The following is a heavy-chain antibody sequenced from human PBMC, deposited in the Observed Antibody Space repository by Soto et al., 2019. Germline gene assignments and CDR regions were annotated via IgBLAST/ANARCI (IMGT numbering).Heavy chain of an antibody. CDR1: GYSFTTYG. CDR2: ISTYNGNT. CDR3: ARDWSAEVLPDY. J-gene: IGHJ4*02. Sequence: QVQLVQSGAEVTKPGASVKVSCKASGYSFTTYGISWVRQAPGQGLEWMGWISTYNGNTQLAQKFQSRVTMTTDTPATTADMELRRLTSGDTAVYYCARDWSAEVLPDYWGQGTLVTVSS. D-gene: IGHD2-8*02. V-gene: IGHV1-18*01.